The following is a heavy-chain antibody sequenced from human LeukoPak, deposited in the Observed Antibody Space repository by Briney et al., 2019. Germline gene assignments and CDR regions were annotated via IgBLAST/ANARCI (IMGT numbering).Heavy chain of an antibody. V-gene: IGHV3-21*01. J-gene: IGHJ4*02. Sequence: GGSLRLSCAAAGFTFSNYGLSWVRQAPGKGLEWVSSISSSSTYIYYADSMKGRFTISRDNAKNSLYLQMNSLRAEDTAVYYCARDFYDSSGYNRFDYWGQGTLVTVSS. CDR1: GFTFSNYG. D-gene: IGHD3-22*01. CDR3: ARDFYDSSGYNRFDY. CDR2: ISSSSTYI.